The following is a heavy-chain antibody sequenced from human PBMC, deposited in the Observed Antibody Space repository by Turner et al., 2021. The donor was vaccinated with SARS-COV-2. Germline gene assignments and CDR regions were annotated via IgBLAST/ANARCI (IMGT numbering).Heavy chain of an antibody. J-gene: IGHJ4*02. Sequence: VQLLESGGGLVKPGGSPRLSCAASGFTFSNAWMSWVRQDPGKGLEWVGRINRKTEGGTADYAAPVKGRFTISRDDSKNTLYLQMNSLKTEDTAVYYCTTGKTYYYVSSAYYYSVDYWGQGTLVTVSS. CDR2: INRKTEGGTA. CDR3: TTGKTYYYVSSAYYYSVDY. V-gene: IGHV3-15*01. CDR1: GFTFSNAW. D-gene: IGHD3-22*01.